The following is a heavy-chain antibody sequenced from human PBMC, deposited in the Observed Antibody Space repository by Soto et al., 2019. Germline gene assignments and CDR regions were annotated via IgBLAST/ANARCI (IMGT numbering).Heavy chain of an antibody. CDR2: IWYDGSNK. Sequence: GGSLRLSWAASGSTFRSYGMHGFCQAPAKGLEWVAVIWYDGSNKYYADSVKGRFTISRDNSKNTLYLQMNSLRAEDTAVYYCARAGGLSRITIFGVVSTDWFEPWGQGT. CDR1: GSTFRSYG. D-gene: IGHD3-3*01. J-gene: IGHJ5*02. V-gene: IGHV3-33*01. CDR3: ARAGGLSRITIFGVVSTDWFEP.